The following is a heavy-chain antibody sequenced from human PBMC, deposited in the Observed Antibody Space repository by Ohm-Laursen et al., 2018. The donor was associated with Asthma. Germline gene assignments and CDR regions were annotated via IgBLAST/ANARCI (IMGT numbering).Heavy chain of an antibody. V-gene: IGHV4-30-2*01. CDR2: TYHSGST. D-gene: IGHD6-13*01. Sequence: TLSLTWSVSGGSISSGNYYWSWIRQHPGKGLEWIGHTYHSGSTYYNPSLKSRVAISLDRSKNQFSLTLSSVTASDTAIYYCARVSSSWFDFWGQGTLVTVSS. J-gene: IGHJ4*02. CDR3: ARVSSSWFDF. CDR1: GGSISSGNYY.